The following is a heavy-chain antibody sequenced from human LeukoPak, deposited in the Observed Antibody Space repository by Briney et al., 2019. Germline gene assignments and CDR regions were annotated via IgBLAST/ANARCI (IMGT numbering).Heavy chain of an antibody. CDR1: GYPFSNYD. J-gene: IGHJ5*02. CDR3: TKASLAFGTKYFDP. CDR2: MNPKSGIT. V-gene: IGHV1-8*01. Sequence: HWASVKVSCKASGYPFSNYDINWVRQAPGQGLEWMGWMNPKSGITGYGQKFQGRVTMTRVTSITTAYMELRSLRSDDTAVYYCTKASLAFGTKYFDPWGQGTLVTVSS. D-gene: IGHD3-10*01.